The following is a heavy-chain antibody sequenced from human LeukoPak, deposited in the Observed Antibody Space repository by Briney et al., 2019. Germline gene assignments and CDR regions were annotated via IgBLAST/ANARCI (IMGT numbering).Heavy chain of an antibody. D-gene: IGHD2-2*02. J-gene: IGHJ3*02. CDR2: IEQDGSEK. V-gene: IGHV3-7*01. CDR1: GFTFSSYA. Sequence: GGSLRLSCAASGFTFSSYAMSWVRQAPGKGLEWVANIEQDGSEKYYVDSVKGRFTISRDNAKNSLYLQMNSLRAEDTAVYYCARVPAGHQLLYNGFDIWGQGTMVTVSS. CDR3: ARVPAGHQLLYNGFDI.